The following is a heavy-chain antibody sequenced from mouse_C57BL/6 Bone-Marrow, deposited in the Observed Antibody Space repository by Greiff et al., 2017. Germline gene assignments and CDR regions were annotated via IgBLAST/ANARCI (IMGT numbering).Heavy chain of an antibody. J-gene: IGHJ4*01. CDR2: IRSKSNNYAT. Sequence: EVKLQESGGGLVQPKGSLKLSCAASGFSFNTYAMNWVRQAPGKGLEWVARIRSKSNNYATYYADSVKDRFTISRDDSERMLYLQMNNLKTEDTAIYYCLRDYGSSYDDAMDYWGQGTSVTVSS. CDR1: GFSFNTYA. V-gene: IGHV10-1*01. D-gene: IGHD1-1*01. CDR3: LRDYGSSYDDAMDY.